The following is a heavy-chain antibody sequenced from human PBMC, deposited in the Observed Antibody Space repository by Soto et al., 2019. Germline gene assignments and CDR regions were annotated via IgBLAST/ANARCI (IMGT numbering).Heavy chain of an antibody. CDR1: GFTFSSYA. D-gene: IGHD2-8*01. CDR3: ARDISQVKANLVDY. Sequence: GGSLRLSCAASGFTFSSYAMHWVRQAPGKGLEWVAVISYDGSNKYYADSVKGRFTISRDNSKNTLYLQMNSLRAEDTAVYYCARDISQVKANLVDYWGQGTLVTVSS. V-gene: IGHV3-30-3*01. CDR2: ISYDGSNK. J-gene: IGHJ4*02.